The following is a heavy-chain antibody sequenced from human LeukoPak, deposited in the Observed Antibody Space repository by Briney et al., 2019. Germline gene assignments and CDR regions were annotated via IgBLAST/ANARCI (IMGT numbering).Heavy chain of an antibody. V-gene: IGHV4-59*01. CDR3: ATGYYDTSGYWLSYFDY. D-gene: IGHD3-22*01. CDR2: IYYSGNT. J-gene: IGHJ4*02. Sequence: SETLSLTCTVSGGSMKNYYWTWNRQPPGKGLEWIGYIYYSGNTNYNPSLKSRVSISVDTSKNQLSLKLSSVTAADTAVYYCATGYYDTSGYWLSYFDYWGQGTLVTVSS. CDR1: GGSMKNYY.